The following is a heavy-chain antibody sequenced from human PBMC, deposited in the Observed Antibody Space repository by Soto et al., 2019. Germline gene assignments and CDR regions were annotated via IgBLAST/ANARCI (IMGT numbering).Heavy chain of an antibody. J-gene: IGHJ4*01. V-gene: IGHV3-30*03. CDR2: ITYDGRSQ. D-gene: IGHD3-3*01. CDR1: GFTFSDYG. CDR3: AIARVADSSLDH. Sequence: GGSLRLSCAASGFTFSDYGMHWVRQAPGKGLEWVAVITYDGRSQYYADSVKGRFTISRDNPENTLFLHMNSPRADDTAGYYCAIARVADSSLDHWGQGILVTVSS.